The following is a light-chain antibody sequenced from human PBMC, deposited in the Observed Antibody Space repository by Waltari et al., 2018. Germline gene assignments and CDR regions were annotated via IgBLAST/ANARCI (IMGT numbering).Light chain of an antibody. Sequence: QSALTQPASVSGSPGQSITISCTGTSSDVGGYNYVSWYQQHPGKAPKLMIYDVSNRPSGVSNRCSGSKSGNTASLTISGLQAEDEADYYCSSYTGSSTLNVVFGGGTKLTVL. CDR1: SSDVGGYNY. CDR2: DVS. CDR3: SSYTGSSTLNVV. V-gene: IGLV2-14*03. J-gene: IGLJ2*01.